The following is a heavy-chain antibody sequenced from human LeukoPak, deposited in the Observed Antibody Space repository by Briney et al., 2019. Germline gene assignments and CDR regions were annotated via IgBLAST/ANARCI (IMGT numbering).Heavy chain of an antibody. CDR3: AKDGTVVVVAATLSGWFDP. CDR1: GFTFSSYG. Sequence: GRSLRLSCAASGFTFSSYGMHWVRQAPGKGLEWVAVISYDGGNKYYADSVKGRFTISRDNSKNTLYLQMNSLRAEDTAVYYCAKDGTVVVVAATLSGWFDPWGQGTLVTVSS. CDR2: ISYDGGNK. V-gene: IGHV3-30*18. D-gene: IGHD2-15*01. J-gene: IGHJ5*02.